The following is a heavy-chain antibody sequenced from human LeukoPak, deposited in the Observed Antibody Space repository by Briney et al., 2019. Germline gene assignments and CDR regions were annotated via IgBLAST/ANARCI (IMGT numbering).Heavy chain of an antibody. J-gene: IGHJ4*02. CDR2: ISVYNVNT. CDR3: ARITMGYFDY. Sequence: ASVKVSCKASGYTFTNYDITWVRQAPGQGLEWMGWISVYNVNTNYAQKLQGRVTMTTDTSTSTAYMELRSLRSNDTAVYYCARITMGYFDYWGQGTLVSVSS. V-gene: IGHV1-18*01. D-gene: IGHD3-10*01. CDR1: GYTFTNYD.